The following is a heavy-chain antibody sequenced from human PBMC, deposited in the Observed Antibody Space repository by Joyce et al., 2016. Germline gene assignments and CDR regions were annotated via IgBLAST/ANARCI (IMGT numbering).Heavy chain of an antibody. V-gene: IGHV2-5*01. D-gene: IGHD3-3*01. Sequence: QITLKESGPTLVKPTQTLTLTCTFSGFSLTASGVGVGWIRQPPGKALEWLALIYWNDDKRFSPSLKSRLNISKDTSKNQVVLTMTNMEPVDTGTYYCAHRHYFDLWAGGEFDYWGQGIMVTVSS. CDR2: IYWNDDK. J-gene: IGHJ4*02. CDR1: GFSLTASGVG. CDR3: AHRHYFDLWAGGEFDY.